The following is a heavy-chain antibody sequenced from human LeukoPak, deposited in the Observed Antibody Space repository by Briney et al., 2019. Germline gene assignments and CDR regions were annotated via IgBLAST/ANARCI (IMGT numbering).Heavy chain of an antibody. CDR1: GYTFTGYY. CDR2: INPNSGGT. CDR3: ARPYYYDSGGYIY. V-gene: IGHV1-2*02. Sequence: GASVKVSCKASGYTFTGYYMHWVRQAPGQGLEWMGWINPNSGGTNYAQKFQGRVTMTRDTSISTAYMELSRLRSDDTAVYYCARPYYYDSGGYIYWGQGTLVTVSS. D-gene: IGHD3-22*01. J-gene: IGHJ4*02.